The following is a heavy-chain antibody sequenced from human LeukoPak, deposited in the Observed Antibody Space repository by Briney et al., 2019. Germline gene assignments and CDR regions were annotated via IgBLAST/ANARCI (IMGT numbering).Heavy chain of an antibody. CDR1: GFTFSSYA. D-gene: IGHD6-13*01. Sequence: GGSLRLSCAASGFTFSSYAMSWVRQAPGKGLEWVSAISGSGGSTYYADSVKGRFTISRDNSTNTLYLQMNSLRAEDTAVYYCVKLAAAGTYFDYWGQGTLVTVSS. CDR3: VKLAAAGTYFDY. V-gene: IGHV3-23*01. CDR2: ISGSGGST. J-gene: IGHJ4*02.